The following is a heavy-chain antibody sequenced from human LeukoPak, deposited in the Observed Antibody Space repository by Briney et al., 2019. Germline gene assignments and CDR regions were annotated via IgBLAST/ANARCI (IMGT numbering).Heavy chain of an antibody. J-gene: IGHJ4*02. D-gene: IGHD2-15*01. Sequence: SETLSLTCTVSGGSISSSSYYWGWIRQPPGKGLEWIGSIYYSGSTYYNPSLKSRVTISVDTSKNQYSLKLSSVTAADTAVYYCARRVDRIFDYWGQGTLVTVSP. CDR3: ARRVDRIFDY. V-gene: IGHV4-39*07. CDR1: GGSISSSSYY. CDR2: IYYSGST.